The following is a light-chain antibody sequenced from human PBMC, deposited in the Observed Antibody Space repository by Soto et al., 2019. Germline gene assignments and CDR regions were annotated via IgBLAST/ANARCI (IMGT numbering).Light chain of an antibody. CDR1: QDVSNY. Sequence: IQMTQSPSSLSASIGDRVTITCQASQDVSNYLNWYQQKPGKVPKLLIFDATNLETGVPSSFSGSGSGTDFTLTISSLQPEDIATYYCQQFAHAFTFGPGTKVELK. J-gene: IGKJ3*01. CDR3: QQFAHAFT. CDR2: DAT. V-gene: IGKV1-33*01.